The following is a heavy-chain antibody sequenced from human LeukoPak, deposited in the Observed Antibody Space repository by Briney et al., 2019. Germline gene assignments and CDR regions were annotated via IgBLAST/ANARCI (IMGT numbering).Heavy chain of an antibody. V-gene: IGHV1-8*03. CDR3: AREYCSGGSCYSGCFDY. D-gene: IGHD2-15*01. Sequence: EASVKVSCKASGYTFTSYDINWVRQATGQGLEWMGWVNPNSGNTGYAQKFQGRVTITRNTSISTAYMELSSLRSEDTAVYYCAREYCSGGSCYSGCFDYWGQGTLVTVSS. J-gene: IGHJ4*02. CDR2: VNPNSGNT. CDR1: GYTFTSYD.